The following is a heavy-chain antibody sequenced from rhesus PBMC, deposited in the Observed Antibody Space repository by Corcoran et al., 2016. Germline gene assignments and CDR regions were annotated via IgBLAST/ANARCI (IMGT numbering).Heavy chain of an antibody. CDR1: GFTFDDYA. V-gene: IGHV3S5*01. CDR2: INSGGGST. D-gene: IGHD2-15*01. CDR3: AKDRYPGYCSSTYCSSALDYFDY. J-gene: IGHJ4*01. Sequence: EVQLVESGGGVVQPGGSLRLSCAASGFTFDDYAVGWVRQAPGKGLEWVSAINSGGGSTYYADCVKGRFTISRDNSKNTLSLQMNSLRAEDTAVYYCAKDRYPGYCSSTYCSSALDYFDYWGQGVLVTVSS.